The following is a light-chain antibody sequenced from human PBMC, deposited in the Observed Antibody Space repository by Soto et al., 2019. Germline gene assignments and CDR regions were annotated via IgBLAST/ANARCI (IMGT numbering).Light chain of an antibody. CDR2: EVS. V-gene: IGLV2-8*01. Sequence: SALTQPRSVSGSPGQSVTISCTGTSSDVGGYNYVSWYQQHPGKAPKLMISEVSKRPSGVPDRFSGSKSGNTASLTVSGLQAEDEADYYCSSYAGSNNVVFGGGTKVTVL. CDR3: SSYAGSNNVV. CDR1: SSDVGGYNY. J-gene: IGLJ2*01.